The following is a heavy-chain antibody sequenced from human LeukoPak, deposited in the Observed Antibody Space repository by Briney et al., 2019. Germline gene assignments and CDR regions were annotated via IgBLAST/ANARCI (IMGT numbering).Heavy chain of an antibody. CDR2: ISSSSSTI. V-gene: IGHV3-48*02. CDR3: ADLEGWRGY. D-gene: IGHD3-3*01. Sequence: GGSLRLSCAASGFIFSSYHMNWVRQAPGKGLEWVSSISSSSSTIHYADSVKGRFTISRDNAKNSLYLQMNSLRDEDTAVYYCADLEGWRGYWGQGTLVTVSS. J-gene: IGHJ4*02. CDR1: GFIFSSYH.